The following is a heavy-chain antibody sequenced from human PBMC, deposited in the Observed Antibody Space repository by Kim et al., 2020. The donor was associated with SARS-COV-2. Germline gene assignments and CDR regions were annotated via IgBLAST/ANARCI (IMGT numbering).Heavy chain of an antibody. CDR3: ARMTLRLDI. J-gene: IGHJ3*02. CDR2: GST. V-gene: IGHV1-46*01. D-gene: IGHD4-17*01. Sequence: GSTRYAQKFQGRVTMTRDTSTSTVYMELSSLRSEDTAVYYCARMTLRLDIWGQGTMVTVSS.